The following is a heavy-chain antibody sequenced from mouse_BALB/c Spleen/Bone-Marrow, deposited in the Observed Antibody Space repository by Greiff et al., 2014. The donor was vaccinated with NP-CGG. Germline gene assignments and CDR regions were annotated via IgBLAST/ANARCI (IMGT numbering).Heavy chain of an antibody. D-gene: IGHD1-1*01. Sequence: QVQLQQPGAELVRPGVSVKISCKGSGYTFTDYAMHWVKQSHAKSLEWIGVISTYYGDASYNQKFKGKATMTVDKSSCTAYMELARLTSEDSAIYYCARESIYYYGSTLDYWGQGTTLTVSS. CDR2: ISTYYGDA. CDR3: ARESIYYYGSTLDY. J-gene: IGHJ2*01. CDR1: GYTFTDYA. V-gene: IGHV1S137*01.